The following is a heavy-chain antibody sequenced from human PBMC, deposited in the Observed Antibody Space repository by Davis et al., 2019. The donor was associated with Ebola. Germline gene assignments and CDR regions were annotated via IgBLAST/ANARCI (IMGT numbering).Heavy chain of an antibody. CDR1: GGSISSSSYY. CDR2: IYYSGST. V-gene: IGHV4-39*01. J-gene: IGHJ4*02. Sequence: MPSETLSLTCTVSGGSISSSSYYWGWIRQPPGKGLEWNWSIYYSGSTYYNPSLKSRVTISVDTSKDQFSLKLSSVTAADTAVHYCARVDDFWSGYFDYWGQGTLVTVSS. D-gene: IGHD3-3*01. CDR3: ARVDDFWSGYFDY.